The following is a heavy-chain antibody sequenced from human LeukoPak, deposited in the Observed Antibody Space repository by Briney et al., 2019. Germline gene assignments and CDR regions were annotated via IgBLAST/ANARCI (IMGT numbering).Heavy chain of an antibody. CDR2: ISGSGGST. Sequence: GGSLRLSCAASGFTFSSYAMSRVRQAPGKGLEWVSAISGSGGSTYYADSVKGRFTISRDNSKNTLYLQMNSLRAEDTAVYYCAKDLDAQGDYGDYTPFDYWGQGTLVTVSS. CDR3: AKDLDAQGDYGDYTPFDY. D-gene: IGHD4-17*01. V-gene: IGHV3-23*01. J-gene: IGHJ4*02. CDR1: GFTFSSYA.